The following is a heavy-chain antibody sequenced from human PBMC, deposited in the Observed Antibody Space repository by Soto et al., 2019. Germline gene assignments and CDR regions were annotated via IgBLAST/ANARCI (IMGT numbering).Heavy chain of an antibody. D-gene: IGHD5-18*01. Sequence: SETLSLTCTVSGRSINSGSYYWSCIRHPPGKGLEWIGYIYYSGSTNYNPSLKSRVTISVDTSKNQFSLKLSSVTAADTAVYYCARDRGYSYGDFDYWGQGTLVTVSS. V-gene: IGHV4-61*01. CDR3: ARDRGYSYGDFDY. CDR1: GRSINSGSYY. CDR2: IYYSGST. J-gene: IGHJ4*02.